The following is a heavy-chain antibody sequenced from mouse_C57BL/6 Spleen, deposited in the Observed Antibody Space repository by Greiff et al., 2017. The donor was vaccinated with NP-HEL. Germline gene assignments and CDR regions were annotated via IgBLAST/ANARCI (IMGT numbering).Heavy chain of an antibody. CDR2: INYDGSST. CDR1: GFTFSDYY. Sequence: EVMLVESEGGLVQPGSSMKLSCTASGFTFSDYYMAWVRQVPEKGLEWVANINYDGSSTYYLDSLKSRFIISRENAKNILYLQMSSLKSEDTATYYCARDTYSNYTWYFDVWGTGTTVTVSS. J-gene: IGHJ1*03. D-gene: IGHD2-5*01. V-gene: IGHV5-16*01. CDR3: ARDTYSNYTWYFDV.